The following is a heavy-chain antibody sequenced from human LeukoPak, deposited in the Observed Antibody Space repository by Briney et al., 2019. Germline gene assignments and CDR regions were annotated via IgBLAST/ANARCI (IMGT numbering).Heavy chain of an antibody. Sequence: ASVKVSCKASGYTFTSYYMHWVRQAPGQGLEWMGWINPNSGGTNYAQKFQGRVTMTRDTSISTAYMELSRLRSDDTAVYYCARERPDAAAVDYWGQGTLVTVSS. CDR3: ARERPDAAAVDY. D-gene: IGHD6-13*01. CDR1: GYTFTSYY. J-gene: IGHJ4*02. V-gene: IGHV1-2*02. CDR2: INPNSGGT.